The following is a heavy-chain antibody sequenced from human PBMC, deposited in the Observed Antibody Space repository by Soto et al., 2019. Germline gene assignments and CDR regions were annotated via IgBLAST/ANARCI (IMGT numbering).Heavy chain of an antibody. J-gene: IGHJ4*02. CDR3: ASSGYSSSWSPFDY. CDR1: GFTFSSYA. D-gene: IGHD6-13*01. CDR2: ISSNGGST. V-gene: IGHV3-64*01. Sequence: PGGSLRLSCAASGFTFSSYAMHWVRQAPGKGLEYVSAISSNGGSTYYANSVKGRFTISRDNSKNTLYLQMGSLRAEDMAVYYCASSGYSSSWSPFDYWGQGTLVTVSS.